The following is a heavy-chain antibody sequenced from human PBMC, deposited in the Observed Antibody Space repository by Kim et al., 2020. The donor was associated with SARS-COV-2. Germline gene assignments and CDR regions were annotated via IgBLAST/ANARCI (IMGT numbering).Heavy chain of an antibody. V-gene: IGHV5-10-1*01. CDR3: ARRSSQAVAADY. Sequence: NSSPSFQGHVTISADKSISTAYLQWSSLKASDTAMYYCARRSSQAVAADYWGQGTLVTVSS. D-gene: IGHD6-19*01. J-gene: IGHJ4*02.